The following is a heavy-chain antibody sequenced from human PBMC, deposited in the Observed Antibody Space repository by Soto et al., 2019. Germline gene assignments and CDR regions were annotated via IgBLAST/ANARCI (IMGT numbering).Heavy chain of an antibody. CDR3: ARRAETNGRNGFGADKYYFDF. Sequence: ASVKVSCKASGYTFTSYDIYWVRQATGQGLEWMGWMNPNTGNSGYAQKFQGRVTVTSDTSNTVHMELSSLRSEDTAVYYCARRAETNGRNGFGADKYYFDFWGQGTLVTVSS. J-gene: IGHJ4*02. D-gene: IGHD1-1*01. CDR2: MNPNTGNS. V-gene: IGHV1-8*01. CDR1: GYTFTSYD.